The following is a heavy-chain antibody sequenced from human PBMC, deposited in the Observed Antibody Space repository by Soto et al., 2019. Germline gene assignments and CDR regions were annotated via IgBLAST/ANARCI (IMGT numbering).Heavy chain of an antibody. CDR3: ARSPRISRAGDV. CDR1: GYGFTTFG. V-gene: IGHV1-18*01. J-gene: IGHJ6*03. D-gene: IGHD3-10*01. CDR2: INPYNGNT. Sequence: QVQLGQSGGEVKKHGASVRLSCEASGYGFTTFGITCVRQAPGQGLEWMGWINPYNGNTNYAQNVQDRLIMTGDTTSNTAFMELTNLRFDDTAIYFCARSPRISRAGDVWGKGTTVTVS.